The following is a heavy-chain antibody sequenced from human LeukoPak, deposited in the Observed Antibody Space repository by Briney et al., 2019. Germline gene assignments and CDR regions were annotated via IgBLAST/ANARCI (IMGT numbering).Heavy chain of an antibody. CDR3: AKLLGTGTTYDS. V-gene: IGHV3-7*01. Sequence: GGSLTLSCEASGFTFSGNWMSWVRQAPGKGLGWVASINPDGSQKFYVDSVRGRFTISRDNTKDSLYLQMNSLGAEDTAMYYCAKLLGTGTTYDSWGQGTRVTVSS. CDR1: GFTFSGNW. J-gene: IGHJ4*02. D-gene: IGHD1-1*01. CDR2: INPDGSQK.